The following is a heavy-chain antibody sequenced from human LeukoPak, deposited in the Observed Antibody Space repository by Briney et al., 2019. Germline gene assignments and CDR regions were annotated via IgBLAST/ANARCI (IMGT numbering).Heavy chain of an antibody. J-gene: IGHJ6*03. CDR3: ARASAVVAASFSGYYYYMDV. V-gene: IGHV4-4*07. Sequence: SETLSLTCTVSGGSINSYWSWIRQPAGKGLEWIGRISGSGTITYNPALQSRLSISIDTSKSQFSLKLSSVTAADTAVYYCARASAVVAASFSGYYYYMDVWGKGTTVTVSS. D-gene: IGHD2-15*01. CDR2: ISGSGTI. CDR1: GGSINSY.